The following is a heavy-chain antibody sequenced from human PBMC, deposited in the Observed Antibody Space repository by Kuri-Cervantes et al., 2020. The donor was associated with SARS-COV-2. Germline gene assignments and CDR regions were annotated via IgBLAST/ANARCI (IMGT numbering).Heavy chain of an antibody. CDR3: AREDLSVVVPAAFFDY. V-gene: IGHV3-21*04. D-gene: IGHD2-2*01. J-gene: IGHJ4*02. CDR1: GFTFSSYS. Sequence: GESLKISCAASGFTFSSYSMNWVRQAPGKGLEWVSSISSSSSYIYYADSVKGRFTISRDNAKNSLYLQMNSLRAEDTAVYYCAREDLSVVVPAAFFDYWGQGTLVTVSS. CDR2: ISSSSSYI.